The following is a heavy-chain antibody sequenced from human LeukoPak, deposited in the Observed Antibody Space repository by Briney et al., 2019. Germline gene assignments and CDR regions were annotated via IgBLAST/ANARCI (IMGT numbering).Heavy chain of an antibody. CDR2: IIPILGIA. Sequence: SVKVSCKASGGTFSSYAISWVRQAPGQGLEWMGRIIPILGIANYAQKFQGRVTITADESTSTAYMELSSLRSEDTAVYYCARSVRPSDFDIWGQGTMVTVSS. V-gene: IGHV1-69*04. D-gene: IGHD3-3*01. CDR1: GGTFSSYA. CDR3: ARSVRPSDFDI. J-gene: IGHJ3*02.